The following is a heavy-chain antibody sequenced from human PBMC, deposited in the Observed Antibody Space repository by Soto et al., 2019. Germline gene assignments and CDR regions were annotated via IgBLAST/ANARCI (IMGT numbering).Heavy chain of an antibody. J-gene: IGHJ6*02. CDR1: GGSISSYY. V-gene: IGHV4-59*01. Sequence: SETLSLTCTVSGGSISSYYWSLIRQPPGKGLEWIGYIYYSGSTNYNPSLKSRVTISVDTSKNQFSLKLSSVTAAETAVYYCARNRCSSTSCYVPFRWDYPPYGTDVWDQG. D-gene: IGHD2-2*01. CDR3: ARNRCSSTSCYVPFRWDYPPYGTDV. CDR2: IYYSGST.